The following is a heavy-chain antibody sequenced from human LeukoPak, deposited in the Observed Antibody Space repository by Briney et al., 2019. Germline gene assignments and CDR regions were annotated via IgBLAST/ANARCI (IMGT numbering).Heavy chain of an antibody. Sequence: SETLSLTCTVSGGSISSYYWSWIRQPPGKGLEWIGYIYYSGSTNYNPSLKSRVTISVDTSKNQFSLKLSSVTAADTAVYYCARTPHDFWSGYPPLPFDYWGQGTLVTVSS. CDR2: IYYSGST. V-gene: IGHV4-59*01. D-gene: IGHD3-3*01. CDR3: ARTPHDFWSGYPPLPFDY. CDR1: GGSISSYY. J-gene: IGHJ4*02.